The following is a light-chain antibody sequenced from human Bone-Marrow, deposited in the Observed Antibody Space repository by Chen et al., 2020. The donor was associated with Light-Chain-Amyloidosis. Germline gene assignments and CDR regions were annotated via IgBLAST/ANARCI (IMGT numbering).Light chain of an antibody. J-gene: IGLJ2*01. V-gene: IGLV3-27*01. Sequence: SSVLTQPSSVSVSPGQTARTTCSGDVLAKKYARWFQQKPGQAPVLVIYKDSERPSGIPERFSGSSSGTTGTLTISGAQVEDEADYYCYSATDNNLGVFGGGTKLTVL. CDR1: VLAKKY. CDR3: YSATDNNLGV. CDR2: KDS.